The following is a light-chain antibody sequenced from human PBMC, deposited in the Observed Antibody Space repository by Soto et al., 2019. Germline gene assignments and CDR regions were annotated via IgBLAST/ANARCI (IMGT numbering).Light chain of an antibody. V-gene: IGLV2-23*01. CDR3: CSYAGSNTLV. CDR2: EGS. CDR1: SSDVGSNNL. J-gene: IGLJ2*01. Sequence: QSALTQPASVSGSPGQSITISCTGTSSDVGSNNLVSWYQQHPGKAPKLMIYEGSKRPSGVPNRFSGSKSGNTASLTISGLQAEDEADYYCCSYAGSNTLVFGGGTKLTVL.